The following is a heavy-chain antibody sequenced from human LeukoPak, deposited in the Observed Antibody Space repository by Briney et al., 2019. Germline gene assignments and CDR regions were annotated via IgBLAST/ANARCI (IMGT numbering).Heavy chain of an antibody. V-gene: IGHV3-53*01. CDR2: IYIDGTT. CDR1: GFTFSSYW. Sequence: GGSLRLSCAASGFTFSSYWMSWVRQAPGKGLEWISVIYIDGTTYYADSVKGRFTISRDQANNTLHLQMNTLRDEDTAVYYCARGPRYSFYWGQGTLVSVSS. CDR3: ARGPRYSFY. J-gene: IGHJ4*02. D-gene: IGHD6-13*01.